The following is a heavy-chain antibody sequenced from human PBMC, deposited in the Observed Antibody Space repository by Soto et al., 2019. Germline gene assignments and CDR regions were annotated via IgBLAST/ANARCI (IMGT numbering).Heavy chain of an antibody. D-gene: IGHD5-12*01. V-gene: IGHV4-61*08. CDR3: ARDPVDGYAFFDY. J-gene: IGHJ4*02. CDR1: GGSISSGGYS. CDR2: IHNSGST. Sequence: SETLSLTCAVSGGSISSGGYSWSWMRQPPGKGLEWIGYIHNSGSTTYNSSLKSRVTISIDTSKKQSSLKLTSVTAADTAVYYCARDPVDGYAFFDYWGQGTLVTVSS.